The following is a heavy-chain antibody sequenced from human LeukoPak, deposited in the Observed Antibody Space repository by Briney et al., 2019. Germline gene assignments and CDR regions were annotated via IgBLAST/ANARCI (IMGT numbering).Heavy chain of an antibody. D-gene: IGHD5-12*01. CDR3: ARSSLGTITAGPFDY. CDR2: ISGHQGNT. V-gene: IGHV1-18*01. CDR1: GYTFTTYG. J-gene: IGHJ4*02. Sequence: GASVKVSRKASGYTFTTYGIPWVRQAPGQGLEWMGWISGHQGNTKYAQKFQGRVTMTIDTSTSTAYMELRSLRSDDTAIYFCARSSLGTITAGPFDYWGQGTLVAVSS.